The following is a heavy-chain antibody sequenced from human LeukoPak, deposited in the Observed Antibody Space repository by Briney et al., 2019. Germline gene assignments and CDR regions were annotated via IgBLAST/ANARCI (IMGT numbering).Heavy chain of an antibody. CDR2: INHSGST. CDR3: ARGSQRGHYYDSSGYRLDY. Sequence: SETLSLTCAVYGGSFSGYYWSWIRQPPGKGLEWIGEINHSGSTNYNQSLKSRVTISVDTAKNQFSLKLSSVTAADTAVYYCARGSQRGHYYDSSGYRLDYCGPGTLVTVSS. V-gene: IGHV4-34*01. D-gene: IGHD3-22*01. J-gene: IGHJ4*02. CDR1: GGSFSGYY.